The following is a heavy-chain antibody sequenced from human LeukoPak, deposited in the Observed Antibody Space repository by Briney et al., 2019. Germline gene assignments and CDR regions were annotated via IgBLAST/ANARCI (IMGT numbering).Heavy chain of an antibody. CDR2: INQSGST. J-gene: IGHJ4*02. CDR1: GGSFSGYY. CDR3: ARGLEYYYDSSGSLKAYYFDY. D-gene: IGHD3-22*01. Sequence: SETLSLTCAVYGGSFSGYYWSWIRQPPGKGLEWIGEINQSGSTNYNPSLKSRVTISVDTSKNQFSLKLSPVTAADTAVYYCARGLEYYYDSSGSLKAYYFDYWGQGTLVTVSS. V-gene: IGHV4-34*01.